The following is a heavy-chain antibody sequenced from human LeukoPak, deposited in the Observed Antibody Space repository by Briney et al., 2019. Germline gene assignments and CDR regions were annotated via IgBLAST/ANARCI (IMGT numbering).Heavy chain of an antibody. Sequence: ASVKVSCKASGYTFTGYYMHWVRQAPGQGLKWMGWINPNSGDTNYAQKFQGSVTMTRDTSISTAYMELSRLRSDDTAVYYCATVAAAGASDAFDIWGQGTMVTVSS. CDR2: INPNSGDT. CDR1: GYTFTGYY. CDR3: ATVAAAGASDAFDI. J-gene: IGHJ3*02. D-gene: IGHD6-13*01. V-gene: IGHV1-2*02.